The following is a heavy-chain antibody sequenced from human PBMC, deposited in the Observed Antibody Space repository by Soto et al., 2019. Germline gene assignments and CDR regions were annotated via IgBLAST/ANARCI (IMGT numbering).Heavy chain of an antibody. V-gene: IGHV3-15*07. CDR1: GFTFSNAW. J-gene: IGHJ4*02. Sequence: GGSLRLSCAASGFTFSNAWMNWVRQAPGKGLEWVGRIKSKTDGGTTDYAAPVKGRFTISRDDSKNTLYLQMNSLKTEDTAVYYCTTFRVGRTRTDFDYWGQGTLVTVSS. D-gene: IGHD3-10*01. CDR2: IKSKTDGGTT. CDR3: TTFRVGRTRTDFDY.